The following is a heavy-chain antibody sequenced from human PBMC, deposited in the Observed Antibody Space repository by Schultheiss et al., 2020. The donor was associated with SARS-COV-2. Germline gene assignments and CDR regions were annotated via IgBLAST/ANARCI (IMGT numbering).Heavy chain of an antibody. Sequence: SQTLSLTCTVSGGSISSYYWNWIRRPPGKGLEWIGEIIHSGSTNYNPSLKSRVTISVDTSKNQFSLNLRSVTAADTAVYYCARGDHGGKPIDYWGQGTLVTVSS. CDR1: GGSISSYY. J-gene: IGHJ4*02. CDR2: IIHSGST. D-gene: IGHD4-23*01. V-gene: IGHV4-34*01. CDR3: ARGDHGGKPIDY.